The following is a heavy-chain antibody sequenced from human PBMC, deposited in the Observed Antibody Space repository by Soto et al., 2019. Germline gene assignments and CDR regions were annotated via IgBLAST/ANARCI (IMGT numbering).Heavy chain of an antibody. V-gene: IGHV4-59*11. CDR1: GGSISGHY. CDR3: ARGRAIYGEWDYFDT. Sequence: LETLSLTCTVSGGSISGHYWTWIRQSPGRGLQWLGFVSDSGKTNSDASLKGRLTISLDTSKKEISLRLTSVTAADTALYYCARGRAIYGEWDYFDTWGQGAQVTVSS. D-gene: IGHD3-3*02. CDR2: VSDSGKT. J-gene: IGHJ4*02.